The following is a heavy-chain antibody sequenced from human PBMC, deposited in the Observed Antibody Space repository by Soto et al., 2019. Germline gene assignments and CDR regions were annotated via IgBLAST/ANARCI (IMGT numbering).Heavy chain of an antibody. CDR2: IICIGGST. J-gene: IGHJ6*02. V-gene: IGHV3-23*01. D-gene: IGHD6-6*01. CDR3: ARDGLEGIAARPDAYYYYGMDV. Sequence: GGSLRLSCAASGFTFSSYAMHWVRQAPGKGLEWVAVIICIGGSTYYADSVKGRFTIYRDNSKNTLYLQMNSLRAEDTAVYYCARDGLEGIAARPDAYYYYGMDVWGQGTTVTVSS. CDR1: GFTFSSYA.